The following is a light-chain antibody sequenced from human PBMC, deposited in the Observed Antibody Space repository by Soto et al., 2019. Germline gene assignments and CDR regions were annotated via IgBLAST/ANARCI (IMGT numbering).Light chain of an antibody. CDR3: QQRSDWPST. CDR2: DAS. J-gene: IGKJ4*01. V-gene: IGKV3-11*01. Sequence: ETVLTQSPATLSLSPGDRATLSCRASQSVGSYLGWYQQRPGQAPRRLIYDASNRATGIPARFSGSGSGTDVTLTISSLEPEDFAVYYCQQRSDWPSTFGGVTKVEIK. CDR1: QSVGSY.